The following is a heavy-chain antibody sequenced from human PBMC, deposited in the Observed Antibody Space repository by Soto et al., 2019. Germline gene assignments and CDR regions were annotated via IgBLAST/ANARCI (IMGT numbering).Heavy chain of an antibody. J-gene: IGHJ4*02. Sequence: QVQLVESGGGVVQPGRSLRLSCAASGFTFSSYGMHWVRQAPGKGLEWVAVISYDGSNKYYADSVKGRFTISRDNSKNTLYLQMNSLRAEDTAVYYCGDGGGGGYYGSGSYHYWGQGTLVTVSS. CDR2: ISYDGSNK. CDR3: GDGGGGGYYGSGSYHY. CDR1: GFTFSSYG. D-gene: IGHD3-10*01. V-gene: IGHV3-30*03.